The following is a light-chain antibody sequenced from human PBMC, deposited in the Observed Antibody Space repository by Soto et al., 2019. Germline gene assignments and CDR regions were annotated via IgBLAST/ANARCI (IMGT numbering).Light chain of an antibody. CDR1: SSDVGGYNY. Sequence: QSVLTQPASVSGSPGQSITISCTGTSSDVGGYNYVSWYQRHPGKAPKLIIYEVSNRPSGVSNRFSGSKSGNTASLTISGLQAEDEADYYCSSYTSSSTPVVFGTGTKVTVL. V-gene: IGLV2-14*01. J-gene: IGLJ1*01. CDR2: EVS. CDR3: SSYTSSSTPVV.